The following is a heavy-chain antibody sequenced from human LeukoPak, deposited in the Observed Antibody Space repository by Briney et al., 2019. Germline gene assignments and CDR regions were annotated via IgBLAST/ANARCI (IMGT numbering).Heavy chain of an antibody. D-gene: IGHD3-10*01. CDR3: ARDLERITLVRGVIPNWFDP. V-gene: IGHV3-74*01. Sequence: GGSLRLSCAASGFTFSSYWMHWVRQAPGKGLVWVSRINSDGSSTSYADSVKGRYIISRDNARNSLYLQMNSLRAEDTAVYYCARDLERITLVRGVIPNWFDPWGQGTLVTVSS. CDR2: INSDGSST. J-gene: IGHJ5*02. CDR1: GFTFSSYW.